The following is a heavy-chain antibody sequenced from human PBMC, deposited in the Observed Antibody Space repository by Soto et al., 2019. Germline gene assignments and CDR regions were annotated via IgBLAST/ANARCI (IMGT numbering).Heavy chain of an antibody. Sequence: QVQLVESGGGVVQSGRSLRLSCAASGFTFSNYAMHWVRQAPGRGLEWVAVISYDGSNNYYADSVKGRFTISRDNSKNTLYLQMNSLRAEDTAVYSCARDSIPAAGTNWADNRFDPWGQGTLVTVSS. D-gene: IGHD6-13*01. J-gene: IGHJ5*02. CDR2: ISYDGSNN. CDR1: GFTFSNYA. V-gene: IGHV3-30-3*01. CDR3: ARDSIPAAGTNWADNRFDP.